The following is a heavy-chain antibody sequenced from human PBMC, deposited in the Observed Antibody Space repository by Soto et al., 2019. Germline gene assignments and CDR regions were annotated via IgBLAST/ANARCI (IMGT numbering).Heavy chain of an antibody. Sequence: VQLVESGGGLVQPGGSLRLSCAASGFTFSSYGMHWVRQAPGKGLEWVAVISYDGSNKYYADSVKGRFTISRDNSKNTLYLQMNSLRAEDTAVYYWAKEGTWYSGSMWIDYWGQGTLVTVSS. D-gene: IGHD1-26*01. V-gene: IGHV3-30*18. CDR3: AKEGTWYSGSMWIDY. CDR1: GFTFSSYG. J-gene: IGHJ4*02. CDR2: ISYDGSNK.